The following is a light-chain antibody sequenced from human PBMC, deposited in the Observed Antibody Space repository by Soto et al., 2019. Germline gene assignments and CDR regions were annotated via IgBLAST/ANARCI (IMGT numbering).Light chain of an antibody. CDR3: SSSTSSTTHVV. V-gene: IGLV2-14*01. J-gene: IGLJ2*01. CDR1: SSDIGAYNY. Sequence: QYALTQPASVSGSPGQSITISCTGTSSDIGAYNYVSWYQQHPGKAPKLMIYDVSHRPSGISNRFSGSKSGNTASLTISGLQAEDEADYYCSSSTSSTTHVVFGGGTKLTVL. CDR2: DVS.